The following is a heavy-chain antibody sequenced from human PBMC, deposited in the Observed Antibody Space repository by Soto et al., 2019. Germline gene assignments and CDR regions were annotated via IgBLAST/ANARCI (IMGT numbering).Heavy chain of an antibody. Sequence: PGGSLRLSCTASGFTFGDYAMNWVRQAPGKGLEWVGFIRGKPNGGATDYAASLKGRFTISRDDSRSVAYLQINSLKTEDTAVYYCTRDFQGQYYYGMDVWGQGTTVTVSS. CDR2: IRGKPNGGAT. J-gene: IGHJ6*02. V-gene: IGHV3-49*04. CDR1: GFTFGDYA. CDR3: TRDFQGQYYYGMDV.